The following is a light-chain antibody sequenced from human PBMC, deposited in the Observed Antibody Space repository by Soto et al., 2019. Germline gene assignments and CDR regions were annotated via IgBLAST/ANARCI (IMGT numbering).Light chain of an antibody. CDR1: SRDVGGYNY. Sequence: QSALTQPASVSGSPGQSITISCTGTSRDVGGYNYVSWYQQHPGKTPELMIFEVSNRPSGVSNRFSGSKSGNTASLTISGLQDEDEADYYCSSYASTSTVLFGGGTKLTVL. J-gene: IGLJ2*01. CDR3: SSYASTSTVL. V-gene: IGLV2-14*01. CDR2: EVS.